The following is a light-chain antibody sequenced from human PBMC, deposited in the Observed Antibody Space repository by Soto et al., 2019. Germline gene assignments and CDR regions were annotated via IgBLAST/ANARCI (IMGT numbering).Light chain of an antibody. Sequence: EIVLTQSPGTLSLSPGERATLSCRASQSVSSSSLAWYQQKPGQAPRLLIYGASSRATGIPDRFSGSGSGTDLTLTISRLEPEDFAVFYCQQYGSSSYTFGQGTKLEIK. CDR3: QQYGSSSYT. CDR1: QSVSSSS. J-gene: IGKJ2*01. V-gene: IGKV3-20*01. CDR2: GAS.